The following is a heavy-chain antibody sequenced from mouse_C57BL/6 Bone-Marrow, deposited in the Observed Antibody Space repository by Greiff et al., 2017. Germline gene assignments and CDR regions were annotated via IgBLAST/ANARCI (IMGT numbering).Heavy chain of an antibody. Sequence: VQLQQSRAELVRPGASVKLSCTASGFNIKDDYMHWVKQRPEQGLEWIGWIDPENGDTEYASKFQGKATITADTSSNTAYLQLSSLTSEDTAVYYCTLNLDWFAYWGQGTLVTVSA. J-gene: IGHJ3*01. CDR2: IDPENGDT. CDR3: TLNLDWFAY. V-gene: IGHV14-4*01. D-gene: IGHD4-1*01. CDR1: GFNIKDDY.